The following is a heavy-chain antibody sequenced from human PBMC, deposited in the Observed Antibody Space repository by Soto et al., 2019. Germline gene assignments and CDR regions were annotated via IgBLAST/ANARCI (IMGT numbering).Heavy chain of an antibody. CDR3: ARPSLVVAAATREDY. J-gene: IGHJ4*02. D-gene: IGHD2-15*01. CDR1: GFTFSSYW. CDR2: INSAGSST. Sequence: EVQLVESGGALVQPGGSLRLSCAASGFTFSSYWMHWVRQAPGKGLVWVSRINSAGSSTSYADSVKGRFTISRDNAKNTLYLQMNSLRAEDTAVYYCARPSLVVAAATREDYWGQGTLVTVSS. V-gene: IGHV3-74*01.